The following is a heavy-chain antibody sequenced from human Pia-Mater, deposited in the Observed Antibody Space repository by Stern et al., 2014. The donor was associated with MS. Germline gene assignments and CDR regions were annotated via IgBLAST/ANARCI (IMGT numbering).Heavy chain of an antibody. Sequence: VQLVESGAEVKKPGESLKISCKGSGYNFTTYWIAWVRQMPGRGLEWMGLIYPGASQTRYSPSFQGHVTMSADTSISPAYLQWSSLKASDTAIYYCARPSNSGLFLHHWGQGTLVTVSS. CDR1: GYNFTTYW. J-gene: IGHJ1*01. D-gene: IGHD6-19*01. V-gene: IGHV5-51*01. CDR3: ARPSNSGLFLHH. CDR2: IYPGASQT.